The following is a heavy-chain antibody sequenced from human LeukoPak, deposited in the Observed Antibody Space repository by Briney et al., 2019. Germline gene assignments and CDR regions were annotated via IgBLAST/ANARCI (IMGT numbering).Heavy chain of an antibody. CDR3: AKYGSGNFFDY. CDR2: ISGGGTGT. Sequence: PGGSLRLSCAASGFTFSSYAMSWVRQAPGKGLEWVSGISGGGTGTYYADSVKGRFTISRDNSKSTPYLQMNSLRAGDTALYYCAKYGSGNFFDYWGQGTLVTVSS. CDR1: GFTFSSYA. V-gene: IGHV3-23*01. J-gene: IGHJ4*02. D-gene: IGHD3-10*01.